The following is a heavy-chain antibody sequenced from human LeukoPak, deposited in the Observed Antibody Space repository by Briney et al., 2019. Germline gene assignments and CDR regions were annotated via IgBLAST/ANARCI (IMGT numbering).Heavy chain of an antibody. J-gene: IGHJ6*02. CDR1: GYTFTGYY. CDR2: INPNSGGA. CDR3: ASRSTLGGSHLSRRRIYYYGMDV. V-gene: IGHV1-2*02. D-gene: IGHD3-16*01. Sequence: ASVKVSCKASGYTFTGYYMHWVRQAPGQGLEWMGWINPNSGGANYAQKFQGRVTMTRDTSISTAYMELSRLRSDDTAVYYCASRSTLGGSHLSRRRIYYYGMDVWGQGTTVTVSS.